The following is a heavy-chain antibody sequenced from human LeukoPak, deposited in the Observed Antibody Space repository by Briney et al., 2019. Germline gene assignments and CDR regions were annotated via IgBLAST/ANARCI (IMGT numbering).Heavy chain of an antibody. CDR1: GFTFSRYW. D-gene: IGHD3-22*01. J-gene: IGHJ5*02. CDR2: INQDESAK. Sequence: GGSLRLSCAASGFTFSRYWMSWVRQAPGKGLEWVASINQDESAKFYVDSVKGRFTISRDNAKNSLFLQMNSLRAEDTAVYYCARGSYYYDSSGSNWFDPWGQGTLVTVSS. V-gene: IGHV3-7*01. CDR3: ARGSYYYDSSGSNWFDP.